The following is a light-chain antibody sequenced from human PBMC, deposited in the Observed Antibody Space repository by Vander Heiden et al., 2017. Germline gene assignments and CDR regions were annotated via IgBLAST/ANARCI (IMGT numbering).Light chain of an antibody. J-gene: IGLJ3*02. CDR2: RNN. V-gene: IGLV1-44*01. Sequence: QSVQTQPPSASGTPGQRVTISCSGSSSNIGSNPVNWYQQLPGPAPKLLIYRNNQRPSGVPDRFSGSKSGTSASLAISGLQSEDEADYYCAAWDDSLNGWVFGGGTKLTVL. CDR1: SSNIGSNP. CDR3: AAWDDSLNGWV.